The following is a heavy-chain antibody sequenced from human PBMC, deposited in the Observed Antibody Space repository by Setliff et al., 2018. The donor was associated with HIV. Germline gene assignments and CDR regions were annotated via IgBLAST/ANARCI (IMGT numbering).Heavy chain of an antibody. J-gene: IGHJ2*01. CDR2: ISHSGTA. Sequence: PSETLSLTCAVYGGSFSGSSWSWIRQPPGRGLEWIGEISHSGTANYNPSLKSRVTLSLDTAKNRFSLNLKSVTDAETAVYFCARGLPDVRNGYDYGDWYFGLWGRGTLVTVSS. D-gene: IGHD4-17*01. CDR3: ARGLPDVRNGYDYGDWYFGL. CDR1: GGSFSGSS. V-gene: IGHV4-34*01.